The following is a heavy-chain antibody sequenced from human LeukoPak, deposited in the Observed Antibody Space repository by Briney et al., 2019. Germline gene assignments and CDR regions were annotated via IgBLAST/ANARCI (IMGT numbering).Heavy chain of an antibody. CDR1: GGSISTYC. V-gene: IGHV4-4*07. Sequence: PSETLSLTCTVSGGSISTYCWSWIRQPAGKGLEWIGHICTSGSTNYNPSLKSRVTMSVDTSKNQFSLKLSSVTAADTAVYYCARDLGFTMVRGVMYYYYYMDVWGKGTTVTISS. J-gene: IGHJ6*03. D-gene: IGHD3-10*01. CDR3: ARDLGFTMVRGVMYYYYYMDV. CDR2: ICTSGST.